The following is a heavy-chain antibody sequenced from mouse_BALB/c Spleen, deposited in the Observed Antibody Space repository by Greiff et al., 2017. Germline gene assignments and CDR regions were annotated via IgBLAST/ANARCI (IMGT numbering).Heavy chain of an antibody. J-gene: IGHJ2*01. CDR3: AREDYRYYFDY. CDR2: ISSGGSYT. Sequence: EVKLVESGGDLVKPGGSLKLSCAASGFTFSSYGMSWVRQTPDKRLEWVATISSGGSYTYYPDSVKGRFTISRDNAKNTLYLQMSSLKSEDTAMYYCAREDYRYYFDYWGQGTTLTVSS. CDR1: GFTFSSYG. V-gene: IGHV5-6*01. D-gene: IGHD2-14*01.